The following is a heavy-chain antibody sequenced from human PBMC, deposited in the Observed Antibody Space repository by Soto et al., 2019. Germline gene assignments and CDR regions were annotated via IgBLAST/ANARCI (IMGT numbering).Heavy chain of an antibody. V-gene: IGHV3-7*01. CDR2: IKQDGSEK. D-gene: IGHD3-16*02. CDR3: AKGTLGDYIWGSYPTAGFDP. J-gene: IGHJ5*02. CDR1: GFTFSSYW. Sequence: EVQLVESGGGLVQPGGSLRLSCAASGFTFSSYWMSWVRQAPGKGLEWVANIKQDGSEKYYVDSVKGRFTISRDNAKNSLYLQMNSLRGEDTAVYYCAKGTLGDYIWGSYPTAGFDPWGQGTLVTVSS.